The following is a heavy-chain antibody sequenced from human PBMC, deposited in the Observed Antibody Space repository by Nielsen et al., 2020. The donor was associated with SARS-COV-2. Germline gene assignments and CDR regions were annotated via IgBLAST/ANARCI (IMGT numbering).Heavy chain of an antibody. V-gene: IGHV2-70*01. CDR3: ARIRVEMATIGDYYYGMDV. Sequence: WIRQPPGKALEWLAFIYWDDDKRFSPSLKNRLTISKDTSKNQVVLTMTNMDPVDTATYYCARIRVEMATIGDYYYGMDVWGQGTTVTVSS. J-gene: IGHJ6*02. CDR2: IYWDDDK. D-gene: IGHD5-24*01.